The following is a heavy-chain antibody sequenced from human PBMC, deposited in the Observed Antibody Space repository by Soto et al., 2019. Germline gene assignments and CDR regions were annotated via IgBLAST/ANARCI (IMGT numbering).Heavy chain of an antibody. V-gene: IGHV1-18*01. Sequence: QVPLVQSGAEVKKPGASVKVPCKASGYTFTDYGITWVRQAPGQGLQWMGWINSYNGVTNNAHSFQGRVSMTTDTSTSTAYLELSSLRSDDTAVYYCARDRYNRGSFDYWGQGSLVTVSS. D-gene: IGHD1-1*01. CDR3: ARDRYNRGSFDY. CDR1: GYTFTDYG. J-gene: IGHJ4*02. CDR2: INSYNGVT.